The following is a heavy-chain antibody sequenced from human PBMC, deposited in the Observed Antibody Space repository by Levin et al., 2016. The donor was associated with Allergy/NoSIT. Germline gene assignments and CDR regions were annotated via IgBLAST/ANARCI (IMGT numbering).Heavy chain of an antibody. D-gene: IGHD5-12*01. V-gene: IGHV3-23*01. CDR2: ISGSGGST. CDR3: AKGPRGGGYDHYFDY. Sequence: GESLKISCAASGFTFSSYAMSWVRQAPGKGLEWVSAISGSGGSTYYADSVKGRFTISRDNSKNTLYLQMNSLRAEDTAVYYCAKGPRGGGYDHYFDYWGQGTLVTVSS. CDR1: GFTFSSYA. J-gene: IGHJ4*02.